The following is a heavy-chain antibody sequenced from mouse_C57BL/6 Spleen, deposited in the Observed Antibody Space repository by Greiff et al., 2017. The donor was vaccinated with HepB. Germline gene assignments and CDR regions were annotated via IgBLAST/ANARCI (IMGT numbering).Heavy chain of an antibody. CDR2: ISNGGGST. D-gene: IGHD3-2*02. CDR3: ARQTAQATWGWFAY. J-gene: IGHJ3*01. Sequence: EVMLVESGGGLVQPGGSLKLSCAASGFTFSDYYMYWVRQTPEKRLEWVAYISNGGGSTYYPDTVKGRFTISRDNAKNTLYLQMSRLKSEDTAMYYCARQTAQATWGWFAYWGQGTLVTVSA. CDR1: GFTFSDYY. V-gene: IGHV5-12*01.